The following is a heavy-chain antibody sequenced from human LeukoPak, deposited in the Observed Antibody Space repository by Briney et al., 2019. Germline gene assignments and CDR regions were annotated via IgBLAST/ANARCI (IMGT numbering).Heavy chain of an antibody. D-gene: IGHD3-9*01. V-gene: IGHV3-23*01. Sequence: GGSLRLSCAGSGFTFSSYAMTWVRQAPGKGPKWVSGISASNGNTYHADSVKGRFTISRDNSKGTLYLQMNSLRVEDTAVYYCAKAAAGSYDILTGYYTRISDYWGQGTLVTVSS. CDR2: ISASNGNT. CDR3: AKAAAGSYDILTGYYTRISDY. J-gene: IGHJ4*02. CDR1: GFTFSSYA.